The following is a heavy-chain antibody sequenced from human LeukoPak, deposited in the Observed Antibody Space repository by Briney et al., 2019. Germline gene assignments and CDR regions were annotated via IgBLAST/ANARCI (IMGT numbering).Heavy chain of an antibody. Sequence: GGSLRLSCAASGFTFSSYEMICVRQARGEGLEGVSYISSSGSTIYYADSVKGRFTISRDNAKNSLYLQMNSLRDDDTAVYYCAELGITMIGGVWGKGTTVTISS. CDR2: ISSSGSTI. V-gene: IGHV3-48*03. CDR1: GFTFSSYE. J-gene: IGHJ6*04. CDR3: AELGITMIGGV. D-gene: IGHD3-10*02.